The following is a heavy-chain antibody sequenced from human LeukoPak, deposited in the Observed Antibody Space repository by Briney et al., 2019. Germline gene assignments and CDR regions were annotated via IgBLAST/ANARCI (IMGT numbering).Heavy chain of an antibody. J-gene: IGHJ4*02. Sequence: SETLSLTCAVYGGSFSGYYRSWIRQPPGKGLEWIGEINHSGSTNYNPSLKSRVTISVDTSKNQFSLKLSSVTAADTAVYYCARGENSHYDILTGYYFDYWGQGTLVTVSS. CDR3: ARGENSHYDILTGYYFDY. CDR1: GGSFSGYY. CDR2: INHSGST. D-gene: IGHD3-9*01. V-gene: IGHV4-34*01.